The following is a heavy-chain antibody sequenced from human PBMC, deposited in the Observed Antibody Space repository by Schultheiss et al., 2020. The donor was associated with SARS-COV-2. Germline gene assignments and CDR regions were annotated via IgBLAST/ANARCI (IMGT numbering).Heavy chain of an antibody. Sequence: SETLSLTCGVSGYSITSGYYWSWIRQPPGRGLEWIGNIYHSGSTYYNPSVKSLVTISVDTSKNQFSLKLSSVTAADTAVYYCARVGGHPVYNWFDPWGQGTLVTVSS. V-gene: IGHV4-38-2*01. J-gene: IGHJ5*02. CDR3: ARVGGHPVYNWFDP. D-gene: IGHD3-16*01. CDR1: GYSITSGYY. CDR2: IYHSGST.